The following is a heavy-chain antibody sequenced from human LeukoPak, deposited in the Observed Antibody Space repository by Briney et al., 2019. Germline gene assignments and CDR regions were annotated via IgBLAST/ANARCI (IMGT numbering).Heavy chain of an antibody. J-gene: IGHJ6*02. CDR3: ARCGAVAVPATPYYYYGMDV. V-gene: IGHV4-59*08. Sequence: SETLSLTCTVSGGSISSYYWSWIRQPPGKGLEWIGYIYYSGSTNYNPSLKSRVTISVDTSKNQFSLKLSSVTAADTAVYYCARCGAVAVPATPYYYYGMDVWGQGTTVTVSS. D-gene: IGHD6-19*01. CDR2: IYYSGST. CDR1: GGSISSYY.